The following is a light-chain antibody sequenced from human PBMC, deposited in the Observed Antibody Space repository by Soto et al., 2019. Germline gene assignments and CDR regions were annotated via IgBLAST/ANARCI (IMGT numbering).Light chain of an antibody. V-gene: IGLV2-8*01. CDR3: SSFVGSNNLI. CDR1: SSDVGAYNY. Sequence: QSVLTQPPSASGSPGQSVTISCTGTSSDVGAYNYVSWYQQHPDKAPKLMIYEVSKRPSGVPDRFSGSKSGNTASLTVSWLQADDEADYYCSSFVGSNNLIFGGGTKLTVL. J-gene: IGLJ2*01. CDR2: EVS.